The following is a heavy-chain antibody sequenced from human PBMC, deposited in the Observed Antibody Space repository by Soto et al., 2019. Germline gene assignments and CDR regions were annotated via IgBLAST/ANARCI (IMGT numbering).Heavy chain of an antibody. D-gene: IGHD6-19*01. CDR2: IDPSDSYT. CDR3: ARSRRGAYSSGWYSPSGYYNYGIDV. V-gene: IGHV5-10-1*04. J-gene: IGHJ6*02. CDR1: GYSFTSYW. Sequence: GESLNISCKGSGYSFTSYWIAWVRQMPGKGLEWMGRIDPSDSYTKYSPSLQGQVSISADTSISTAYLQWTSLKASDTAMYYCARSRRGAYSSGWYSPSGYYNYGIDVWGQGTKVTVSS.